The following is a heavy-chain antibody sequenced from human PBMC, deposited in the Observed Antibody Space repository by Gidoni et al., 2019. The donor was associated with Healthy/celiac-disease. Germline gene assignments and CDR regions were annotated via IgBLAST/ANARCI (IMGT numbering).Heavy chain of an antibody. J-gene: IGHJ3*02. D-gene: IGHD3-3*01. CDR3: ARDPRLEGNFWSGYYTGAFDI. V-gene: IGHV3-33*01. Sequence: QVQLVESGGGVVQPGRSLRLSCAASGFTFSSYGMHWVRQAPGKGLEWVAVIWYDGSNKYYADSVKGRFTISRDNSKNTLYLQMNSLRAEDTAVYYCARDPRLEGNFWSGYYTGAFDIWGQGTMVTVSS. CDR1: GFTFSSYG. CDR2: IWYDGSNK.